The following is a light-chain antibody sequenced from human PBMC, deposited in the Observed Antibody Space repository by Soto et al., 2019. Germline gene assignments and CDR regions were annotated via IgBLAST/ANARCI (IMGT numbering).Light chain of an antibody. Sequence: DIVMTQSPDSLAVSLGERATINCKSSQSVLYSSNNKNYLAWYQQKPGQPPKLLIYWASTRESGVPDRFSGSGSWTDFTLTISSRQAEDVAVYYCQQDYNTPPYTFGQGTKLEIK. CDR2: WAS. CDR1: QSVLYSSNNKNY. CDR3: QQDYNTPPYT. V-gene: IGKV4-1*01. J-gene: IGKJ2*01.